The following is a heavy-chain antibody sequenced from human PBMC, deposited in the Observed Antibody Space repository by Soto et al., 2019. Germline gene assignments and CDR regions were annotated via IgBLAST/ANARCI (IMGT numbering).Heavy chain of an antibody. V-gene: IGHV4-31*03. D-gene: IGHD3-22*01. Sequence: SETLSLTCTVSGGSISSSSYFWGWIRQPPEKGLEWIGYMHYSGIAYYNPSLTSRVTISVDTSKNQFSLKLSSVTAADTAVYYCARYYFDNSGYSNWFDPWGRGTLVTVSS. CDR1: GGSISSSSYF. CDR2: MHYSGIA. CDR3: ARYYFDNSGYSNWFDP. J-gene: IGHJ5*02.